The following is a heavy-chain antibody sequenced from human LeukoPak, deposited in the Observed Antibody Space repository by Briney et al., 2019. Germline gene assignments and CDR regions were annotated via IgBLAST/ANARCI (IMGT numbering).Heavy chain of an antibody. CDR1: GGSFSGYY. CDR2: INHSGST. CDR3: ARPYYYDSRIDP. D-gene: IGHD3-22*01. V-gene: IGHV4-34*01. J-gene: IGHJ5*02. Sequence: SETLSLTCAVYGGSFSGYYWSWIRQPPGKGLEWIGEINHSGSTNYNPSLKSRVTISVDTSKNQLSLKLSSVTAADTAVYYCARPYYYDSRIDPWGQGILATVSS.